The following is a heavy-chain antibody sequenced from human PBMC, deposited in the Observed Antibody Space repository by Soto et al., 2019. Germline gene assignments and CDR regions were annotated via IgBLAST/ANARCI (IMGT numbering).Heavy chain of an antibody. D-gene: IGHD5-12*01. CDR2: IYYSGST. V-gene: IGHV4-39*01. CDR1: GGSISSSSYY. CDR3: ASVGGYNFVYRPENYFDY. Sequence: SETLSLTCTVSGGSISSSSYYWGWIRQPPGKGLEWIGSIYYSGSTYYNPSLKSRVTISVDTSKNQFSLKLSSVTAADTAVYYCASVGGYNFVYRPENYFDYWGQGTLVTVSS. J-gene: IGHJ4*02.